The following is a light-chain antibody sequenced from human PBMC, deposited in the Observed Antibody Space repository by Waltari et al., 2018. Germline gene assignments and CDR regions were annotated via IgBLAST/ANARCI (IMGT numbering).Light chain of an antibody. J-gene: IGKJ4*01. Sequence: DIQMTQSPSSLSASVGDRVTITCRASQGINNYLSWYQQKPGKAPKPLIYYASNLETGVPSRFSGSRSGTDYSLTITSLQPEDIATYYCQQYHNSPLTFGGGTKVEIK. V-gene: IGKV1-33*01. CDR2: YAS. CDR1: QGINNY. CDR3: QQYHNSPLT.